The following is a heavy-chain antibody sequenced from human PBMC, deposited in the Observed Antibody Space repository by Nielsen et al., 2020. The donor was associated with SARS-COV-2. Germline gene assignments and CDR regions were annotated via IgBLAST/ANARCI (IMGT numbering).Heavy chain of an antibody. J-gene: IGHJ6*02. V-gene: IGHV1-18*01. D-gene: IGHD2-21*01. CDR3: ARDAISAHYGMDV. CDR1: GYTFTSYG. CDR2: ISAYNGNT. Sequence: ASVKVSCKASGYTFTSYGISWVRQAPGQGLEWMGWISAYNGNTNYAQKFQGRVTMTRDTSISTAYMELSRLRSDDTAVYYCARDAISAHYGMDVWGQGTTVTVSS.